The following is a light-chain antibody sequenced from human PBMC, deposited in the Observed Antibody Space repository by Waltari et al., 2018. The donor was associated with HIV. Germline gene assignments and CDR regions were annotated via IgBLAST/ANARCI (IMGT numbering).Light chain of an antibody. CDR3: QQYNSYPWT. J-gene: IGKJ1*01. CDR1: QSISSW. CDR2: KAS. Sequence: DIQMTQSPSTLSASVGDRVTITCRASQSISSWLAWYQKKPGKAPKLLIYKASSLESGVPSRFSGSRSGTEFTLTISSLQPDDFATYYCQQYNSYPWTFGQGTKVEIK. V-gene: IGKV1-5*03.